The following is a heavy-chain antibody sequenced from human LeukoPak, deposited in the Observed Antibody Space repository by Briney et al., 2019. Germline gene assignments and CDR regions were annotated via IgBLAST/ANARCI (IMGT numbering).Heavy chain of an antibody. J-gene: IGHJ4*02. Sequence: SVKVSCKASGGTFSSYAISWVRQAPGQGLEWMGGIIPIFGTANYAQKFQGRVTITADESTSTAYMELSSLRSEDTAVYYSARGRDSGWLTTYYFDYWGQGTLVTVSS. CDR2: IIPIFGTA. D-gene: IGHD6-19*01. V-gene: IGHV1-69*01. CDR1: GGTFSSYA. CDR3: ARGRDSGWLTTYYFDY.